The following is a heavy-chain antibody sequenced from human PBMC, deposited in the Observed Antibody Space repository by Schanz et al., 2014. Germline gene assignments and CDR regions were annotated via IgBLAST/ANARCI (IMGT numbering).Heavy chain of an antibody. V-gene: IGHV3-66*01. J-gene: IGHJ4*02. D-gene: IGHD6-13*01. CDR2: IYIGGNT. CDR3: AKSQGSSFDS. Sequence: EVQLVESGGGLVQPGGSLRLSCAASGFSVGNKYMNWVRQAPGKGLEWVSFIYIGGNTYYADSVKGRFTISRDNSKNTVYIQMSSLRAEDTAVYYCAKSQGSSFDSWGQGTLVTVSS. CDR1: GFSVGNKY.